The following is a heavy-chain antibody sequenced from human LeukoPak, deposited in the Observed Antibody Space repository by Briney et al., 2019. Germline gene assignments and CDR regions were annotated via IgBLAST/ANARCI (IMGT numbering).Heavy chain of an antibody. CDR1: GGSFSGYY. V-gene: IGHV4-34*01. D-gene: IGHD3-3*01. CDR3: ARAGHYDFWSGYYTGWFDP. CDR2: INHSGST. Sequence: SETLPLTCAVYGGSFSGYYWSWIRQPPGKGLEWIGEINHSGSTNYNPSLKSRVTISVDTSKNQFSLKLSSVTAADTAVYYCARAGHYDFWSGYYTGWFDPWGQGTLVTVSS. J-gene: IGHJ5*02.